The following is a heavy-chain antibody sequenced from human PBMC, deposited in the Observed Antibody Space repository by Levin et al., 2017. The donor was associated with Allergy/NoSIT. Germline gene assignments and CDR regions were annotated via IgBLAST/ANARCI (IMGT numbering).Heavy chain of an antibody. V-gene: IGHV3-33*01. CDR2: IWYEGSNK. Sequence: GGSLRLSCAASGFTFSSYGMHWVRQAPGKGLEWVAGIWYEGSNKYYADSVQGRFTISRDNSKNTLSLQMNSLRAEDTAVYYCARVSGTTIYYDYGMDVWGQGTTVTVSS. CDR1: GFTFSSYG. CDR3: ARVSGTTIYYDYGMDV. D-gene: IGHD1-7*01. J-gene: IGHJ6*02.